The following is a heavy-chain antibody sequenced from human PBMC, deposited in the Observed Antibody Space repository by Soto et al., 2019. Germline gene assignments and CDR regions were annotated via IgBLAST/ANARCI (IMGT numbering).Heavy chain of an antibody. CDR2: ISGSGGST. CDR3: AKDLAQDYYFDY. D-gene: IGHD2-15*01. CDR1: GFTFSSYA. V-gene: IGHV3-23*01. Sequence: AGGSLRLSCAASGFTFSSYAMRWVRQAPGKGLEWVSAISGSGGSTYYADSVKGRLTISRDNSKNTLYLQMNSLRAEDTAVYYCAKDLAQDYYFDYWGQGTLVTVSS. J-gene: IGHJ4*02.